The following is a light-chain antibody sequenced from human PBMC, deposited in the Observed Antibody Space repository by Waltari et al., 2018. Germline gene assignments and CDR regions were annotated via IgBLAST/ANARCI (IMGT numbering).Light chain of an antibody. CDR2: EDK. J-gene: IGLJ3*02. CDR1: QLGHKF. Sequence: SYELTQPPSVSVSPGQTASITCSGDQLGHKFASWYQQKPGQSPVLVIYEDKKRPSGLPERFSGSNPGNAATLTISGTQAVDEADYYCQTWDGTTAVFGGGTKLTVL. CDR3: QTWDGTTAV. V-gene: IGLV3-1*01.